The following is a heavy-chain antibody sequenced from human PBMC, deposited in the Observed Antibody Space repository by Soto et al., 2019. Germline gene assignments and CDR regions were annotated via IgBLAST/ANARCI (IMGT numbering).Heavy chain of an antibody. CDR1: SASISSCN. CDR3: ARDLRCGRGSGSYYTLAGGWFDP. CDR2: SYTSGST. V-gene: IGHV4-4*07. J-gene: IGHJ5*02. D-gene: IGHD3-10*01. Sequence: PSVTLPLTCTVSSASISSCNWSWLRKPSGKGMEWVRRSYTSGSTTYSPSLNSRVTISVHTCKNTSSLKLSSARAPDTAVYYAARDLRCGRGSGSYYTLAGGWFDPWGLVTLATV.